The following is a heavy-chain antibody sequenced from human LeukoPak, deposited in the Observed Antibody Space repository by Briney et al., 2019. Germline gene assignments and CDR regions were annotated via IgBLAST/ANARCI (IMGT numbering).Heavy chain of an antibody. Sequence: SETLSLTCTVSGGSISSYCWSWIRQPPGKGLEWIGYIFYSGSTNYNPSLKSRVTISVDTSKNQFSLKLSSVTAADTAVYYCARDNIAASDYWGQGTLVTVSS. CDR3: ARDNIAASDY. D-gene: IGHD6-6*01. V-gene: IGHV4-59*12. CDR2: IFYSGST. CDR1: GGSISSYC. J-gene: IGHJ4*02.